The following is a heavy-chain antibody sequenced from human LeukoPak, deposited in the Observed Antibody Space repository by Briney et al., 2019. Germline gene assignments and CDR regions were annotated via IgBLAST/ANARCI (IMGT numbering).Heavy chain of an antibody. Sequence: PGGSLRLSCAASGFIFGSYAMSWVRQAPGRGLEWVSSLSPSGASIYYADSVKGRFSISRDNSKNTLYLQMNNLRAEDTALYYCAAGPYGGNTPFDYWGQGTLVTISS. V-gene: IGHV3-23*01. J-gene: IGHJ4*02. D-gene: IGHD4-23*01. CDR2: LSPSGASI. CDR1: GFIFGSYA. CDR3: AAGPYGGNTPFDY.